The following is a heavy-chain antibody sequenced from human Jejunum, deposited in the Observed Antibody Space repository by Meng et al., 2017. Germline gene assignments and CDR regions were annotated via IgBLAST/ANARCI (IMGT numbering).Heavy chain of an antibody. CDR1: GGTFSSSA. Sequence: SVKVSCKASGGTFSSSAISWVRQAPGQGLEWMGGIIPIFGTTKNAQKFQGRVTTTADESTSAAYMELSSLRSEDTAVYYCAGVPRFDSSGWDKPFDSWGQGTLVTVSS. J-gene: IGHJ4*02. CDR3: AGVPRFDSSGWDKPFDS. D-gene: IGHD3-22*01. CDR2: IIPIFGTT. V-gene: IGHV1-69*13.